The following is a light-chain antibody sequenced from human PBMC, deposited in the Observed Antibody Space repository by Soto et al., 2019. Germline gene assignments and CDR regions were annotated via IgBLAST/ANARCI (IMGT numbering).Light chain of an antibody. CDR3: QQYNTYWT. J-gene: IGKJ1*01. V-gene: IGKV1-5*01. Sequence: DIQMTQSPSTLSASVGDRVTITCRASEGISSWLAWYQQKPGKAPKLLIYDASTLEAGVPSRFSGSGSGTEFTLTISSLQPDDFATYYCQQYNTYWTFGQGTKVEI. CDR2: DAS. CDR1: EGISSW.